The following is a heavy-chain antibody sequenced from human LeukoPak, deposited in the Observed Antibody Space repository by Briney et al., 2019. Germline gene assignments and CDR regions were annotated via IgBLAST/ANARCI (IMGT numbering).Heavy chain of an antibody. V-gene: IGHV3-21*01. CDR1: GFTFSNAW. Sequence: GGSLRLSCAASGFTFSNAWMSWVRQAPGKGLEWVSSISSSSSYIYYADSVKGRLTISRDNAKNSLYLQMNSLRAEDTAVYYCAREMWQWLDEGKGDLDYWGQGTLVTVSS. CDR2: ISSSSSYI. D-gene: IGHD6-19*01. CDR3: AREMWQWLDEGKGDLDY. J-gene: IGHJ4*02.